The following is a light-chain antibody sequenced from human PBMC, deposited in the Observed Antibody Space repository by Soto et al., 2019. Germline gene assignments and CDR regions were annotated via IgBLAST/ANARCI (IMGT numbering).Light chain of an antibody. CDR3: LQHNSYPALT. CDR1: QTISSW. Sequence: DFQMTQSPSTLSASVGERVTITCRASQTISSWLAWYQQKPGKAPKLLIYKASTLKSGVPSRFSGSRSGTEFTLTISSLQPEDFATYYCLQHNSYPALTFGGGTKVDI. J-gene: IGKJ4*01. CDR2: KAS. V-gene: IGKV1-5*03.